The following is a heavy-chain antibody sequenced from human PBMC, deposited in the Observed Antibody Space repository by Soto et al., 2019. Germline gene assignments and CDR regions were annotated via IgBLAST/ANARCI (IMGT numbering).Heavy chain of an antibody. D-gene: IGHD3-22*01. CDR2: IIAYNGNT. CDR1: CYTFTSYG. V-gene: IGHV1-18*01. J-gene: IGHJ5*02. CDR3: ARGVDSSGYYSGWFDP. Sequence: ASVKVSCKASCYTFTSYGMSWVRQSPEQGLEWMGWIIAYNGNTNYAQKLRGRVTMTTDTSTSTAYMELRSLRSDDKAVYYCARGVDSSGYYSGWFDPWGQGTLVTVSS.